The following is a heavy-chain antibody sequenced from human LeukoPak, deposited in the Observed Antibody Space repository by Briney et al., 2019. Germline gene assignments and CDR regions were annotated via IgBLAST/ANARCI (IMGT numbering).Heavy chain of an antibody. CDR2: VSSDGTT. Sequence: PSETLSLACSVSGDSVTSSYWNWIRQPPGKGLEGIGYVSSDGTTNYNPPHRSRIILSVDTANTEISLNLTSVTAADTAIYYCARLDCLIEGCYNHWGRGTLVTVSS. CDR3: ARLDCLIEGCYNH. CDR1: GDSVTSSY. J-gene: IGHJ4*02. D-gene: IGHD2-15*01. V-gene: IGHV4-4*08.